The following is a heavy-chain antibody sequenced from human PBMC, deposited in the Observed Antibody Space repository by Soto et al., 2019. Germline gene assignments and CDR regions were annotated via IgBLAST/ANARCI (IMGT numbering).Heavy chain of an antibody. CDR2: IYYSGST. CDR3: ARGPDY. J-gene: IGHJ4*02. V-gene: IGHV4-31*03. Sequence: PPETLSLTCTVSGRSIRSGGYYWSWIRQHPGKGMEWIGYIYYSGSTYYNPSLKSRATISVDTSKNQFSLKLSSVTAAAPCVYYCARGPDYWGQGTLVTVSS. CDR1: GRSIRSGGYY.